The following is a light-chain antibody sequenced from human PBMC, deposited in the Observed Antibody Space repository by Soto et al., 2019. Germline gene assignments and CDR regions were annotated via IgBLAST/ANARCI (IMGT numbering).Light chain of an antibody. J-gene: IGKJ1*01. Sequence: EIVLTQSPGTLSLSPGERATLSCRASQSVRSRYLAWYQQKPGRAPRLLIYGASNRATGIPDRFSGSRSGTDFTLTVSRLEPADFAVYFCQQYDTSPGTFGQGTKVEIK. CDR2: GAS. CDR1: QSVRSRY. V-gene: IGKV3-20*01. CDR3: QQYDTSPGT.